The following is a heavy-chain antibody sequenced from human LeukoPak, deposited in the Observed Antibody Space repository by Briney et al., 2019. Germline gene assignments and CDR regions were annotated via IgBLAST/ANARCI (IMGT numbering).Heavy chain of an antibody. D-gene: IGHD3-22*01. CDR1: GITLSNYG. Sequence: GGSLRLSCAVSGITLSNYGMSWVRRAPGKGLEWVAGISGSGGGTYYADSVKGRFTISRDNPKNTLYLQMNNLRAGDTAVYFCAKRGVVIRVILVGFHKEAYYFDSWGQGALVTVSS. V-gene: IGHV3-23*01. CDR2: ISGSGGGT. J-gene: IGHJ4*02. CDR3: AKRGVVIRVILVGFHKEAYYFDS.